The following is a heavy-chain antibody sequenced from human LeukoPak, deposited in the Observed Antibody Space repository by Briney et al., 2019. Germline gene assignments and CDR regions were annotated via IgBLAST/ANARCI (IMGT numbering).Heavy chain of an antibody. CDR1: GFTFSSYA. Sequence: PGGSLRLSCAASGFTFSSYAMSWVRQAPGKGLEWVSAISGSGGSTYYADSVKGRFTISRDNSKNTLYLQMNSLRAGDTAVYYCAKDRYYYDSSGYDYYWGQGTLVTVSS. V-gene: IGHV3-23*01. CDR2: ISGSGGST. D-gene: IGHD3-22*01. CDR3: AKDRYYYDSSGYDYY. J-gene: IGHJ4*02.